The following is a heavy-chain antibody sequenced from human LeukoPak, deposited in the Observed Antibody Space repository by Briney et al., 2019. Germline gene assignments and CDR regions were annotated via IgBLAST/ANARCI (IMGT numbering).Heavy chain of an antibody. V-gene: IGHV3-66*01. CDR2: IFSGSNT. CDR3: ARDVVRGSSLDSFDI. J-gene: IGHJ3*02. CDR1: GITVSSNY. D-gene: IGHD1-26*01. Sequence: PGGSLRLSCAASGITVSSNYMSWVRQAPGKGLEWVSVIFSGSNTYYADSVKGRFTISRDNSKNTLYLQMNSLRAEDTAVYYCARDVVRGSSLDSFDIWGQGTMVTVSS.